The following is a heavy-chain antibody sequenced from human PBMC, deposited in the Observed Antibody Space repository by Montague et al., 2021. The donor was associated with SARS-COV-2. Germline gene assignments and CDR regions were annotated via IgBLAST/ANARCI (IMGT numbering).Heavy chain of an antibody. CDR3: AGWSESDSWYQASLDY. D-gene: IGHD6-13*01. CDR1: GDSISSSYW. V-gene: IGHV4-4*02. Sequence: SETLSLTCAVSGDSISSSYWWKWGRQSPGKRLEWIGEIFHSGTTNYNPSLSSLTTIAVDKSRNQFSLMMSSVTAADTAIYYCAGWSESDSWYQASLDYWGQGTLVTVSS. J-gene: IGHJ4*02. CDR2: IFHSGTT.